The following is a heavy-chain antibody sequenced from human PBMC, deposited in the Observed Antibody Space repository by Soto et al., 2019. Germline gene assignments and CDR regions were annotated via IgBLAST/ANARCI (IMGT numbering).Heavy chain of an antibody. Sequence: QVQLVQSGAEVKRPGASVKVSCKASGYTFTTYYMHWVRQAPGQGLEWLGIINPNGGSTTYAQKFQGRVTMNRDTSTSTVYLELSSLRSEDTAVYYCARAGYCSGGTCFHGNCDYWGQGPLVTVSA. J-gene: IGHJ4*02. CDR3: ARAGYCSGGTCFHGNCDY. CDR2: INPNGGST. CDR1: GYTFTTYY. V-gene: IGHV1-46*01. D-gene: IGHD2-15*01.